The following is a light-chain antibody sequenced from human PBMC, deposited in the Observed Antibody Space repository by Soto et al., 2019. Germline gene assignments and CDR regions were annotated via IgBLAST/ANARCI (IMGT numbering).Light chain of an antibody. CDR2: GAF. V-gene: IGKV3-20*01. J-gene: IGKJ2*01. Sequence: EIVLTQSPGTLSLSPGERATLSCRASQSVSSSYLAWYQQKPGQAPRLLIYGAFSRAPGIPDRFSGSGSGTDFTLTISRLEPEDFAVYYCQQYGSSPHTFGQGTKLEIK. CDR3: QQYGSSPHT. CDR1: QSVSSSY.